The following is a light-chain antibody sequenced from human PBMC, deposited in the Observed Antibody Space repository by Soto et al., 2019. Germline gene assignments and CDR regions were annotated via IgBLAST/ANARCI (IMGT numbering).Light chain of an antibody. V-gene: IGLV7-46*01. CDR3: LLSYSGARPM. Sequence: QAVVTQEPSLTVYPGGTVTLTCGSSTGAVTSGHYPYWFQQKPGQAPRTLIYDTSNKHSWTPARFSGSLLGGKAALTLSGAQPEDEAEYYCLLSYSGARPMFGGGTQLTVL. CDR2: DTS. J-gene: IGLJ7*01. CDR1: TGAVTSGHY.